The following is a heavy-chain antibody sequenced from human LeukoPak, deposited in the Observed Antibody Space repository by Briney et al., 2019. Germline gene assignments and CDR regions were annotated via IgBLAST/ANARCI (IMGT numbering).Heavy chain of an antibody. V-gene: IGHV3-49*03. CDR1: GFTFGDCA. Sequence: GGSLRLSCTASGFTFGDCAMSWFRQAPGKGLEWVGFIKSKAYGGTTEYAASVKGRFTISSDDSTSIAHLQMNSLRTEDTAVSYRTKALVPYDSSGPFDYWGQGTLVTVSS. D-gene: IGHD3-22*01. CDR3: TKALVPYDSSGPFDY. J-gene: IGHJ4*02. CDR2: IKSKAYGGTT.